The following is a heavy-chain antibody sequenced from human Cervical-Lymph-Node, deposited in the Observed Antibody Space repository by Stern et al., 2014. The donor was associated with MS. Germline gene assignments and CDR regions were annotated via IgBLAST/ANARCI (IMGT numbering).Heavy chain of an antibody. D-gene: IGHD3-9*01. CDR1: GGTFRSYG. V-gene: IGHV1-69*01. Sequence: DQLVESGAEVKQPGSSVNVSCKASGGTFRSYGFSWVRQAPGQGLEWMGGIIPIFGVTNYEQKYQGRVTISADESTNTVYMELSSLRSEDTAVYYCARHFDWLLGAEDYGMDVWGQGTTVTVSS. CDR2: IIPIFGVT. J-gene: IGHJ6*02. CDR3: ARHFDWLLGAEDYGMDV.